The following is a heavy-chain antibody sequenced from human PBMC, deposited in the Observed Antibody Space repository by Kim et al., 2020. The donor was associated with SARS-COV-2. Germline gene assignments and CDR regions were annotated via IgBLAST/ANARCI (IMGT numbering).Heavy chain of an antibody. V-gene: IGHV3-21*01. J-gene: IGHJ6*02. CDR3: ARDRNYGDSSDYYSMDV. CDR2: ISSSSTYI. CDR1: GFTFSRYT. Sequence: GGSLRLSCAASGFTFSRYTMNWVRQAPGKGLEWVSSISSSSTYIYYSDSVKGRFTISRDNAKNSLYLQMNSLRAEDTAVYYCARDRNYGDSSDYYSMDVWGQGTTVTVSS. D-gene: IGHD4-17*01.